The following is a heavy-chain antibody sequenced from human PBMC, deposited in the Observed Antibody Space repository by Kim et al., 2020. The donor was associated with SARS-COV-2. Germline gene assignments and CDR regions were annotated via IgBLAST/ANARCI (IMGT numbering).Heavy chain of an antibody. D-gene: IGHD3-10*01. J-gene: IGHJ4*02. CDR2: IKRRSDGGTP. CDR3: TTDSLWFGY. CDR1: GITFSNAW. V-gene: IGHV3-15*01. Sequence: GGSLRLSCAASGITFSNAWMSWVRQAPGKGLEWVGRIKRRSDGGTPDYAAPVKGRFTISRDDSRNMLYLQMNSLKTDDTAMYYCTTDSLWFGYWGQGTLVTVSS.